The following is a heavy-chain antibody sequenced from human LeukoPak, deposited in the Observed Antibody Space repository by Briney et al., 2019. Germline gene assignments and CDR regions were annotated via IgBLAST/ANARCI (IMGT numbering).Heavy chain of an antibody. J-gene: IGHJ4*02. V-gene: IGHV3-53*01. Sequence: YSGGTTYYADSVKGRFTISRDNSKNTLFLQMNRLRAEDTAVYYCAKESTVKYYFDYWGQGTLVTVSS. CDR3: AKESTVKYYFDY. D-gene: IGHD4-17*01. CDR2: YSGGTT.